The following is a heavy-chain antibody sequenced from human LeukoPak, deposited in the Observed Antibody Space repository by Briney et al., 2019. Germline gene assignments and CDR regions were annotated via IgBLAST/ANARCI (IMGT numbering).Heavy chain of an antibody. D-gene: IGHD3-16*01. CDR1: GGSISSDY. CDR2: IYYSEST. CDR3: ARHFTLSYSFDI. Sequence: PSETLSLTCTVSGGSISSDYWSWIRQPPGKGLEWIGYIYYSESTYYNPSLKSRVTISVDTSKNQFSLKLSSVTAADTAVYYCARHFTLSYSFDIWGQGTMVTVS. V-gene: IGHV4-59*08. J-gene: IGHJ3*02.